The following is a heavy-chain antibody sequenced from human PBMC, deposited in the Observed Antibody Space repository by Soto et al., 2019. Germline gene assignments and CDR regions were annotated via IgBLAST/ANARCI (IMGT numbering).Heavy chain of an antibody. V-gene: IGHV4-30-4*01. Sequence: SETLSLTCTVSGGSISSGDYYWSWIRQPPGKDLEWIGYIYYSGSTYYNPSLKSRVTISVDTSKNQFSLKLSSVTAADTAVYYCARGGVKHQLLSRVYGMDVWGQGTTVTVSS. J-gene: IGHJ6*02. CDR1: GGSISSGDYY. D-gene: IGHD2-2*01. CDR3: ARGGVKHQLLSRVYGMDV. CDR2: IYYSGST.